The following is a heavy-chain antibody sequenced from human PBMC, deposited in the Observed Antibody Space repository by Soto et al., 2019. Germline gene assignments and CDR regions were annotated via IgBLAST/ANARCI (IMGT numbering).Heavy chain of an antibody. D-gene: IGHD6-19*01. CDR3: ARGIYSSGWSNQGEHYYGMDV. CDR2: INPNSGGT. J-gene: IGHJ6*02. V-gene: IGHV1-2*04. Sequence: GASVKVSCKASGYTFTGYYMHWVRQAPGQGLEWMGWINPNSGGTNYAQKFQGWVTMTRDTSISTAYMELSRLRSDDTAVYYCARGIYSSGWSNQGEHYYGMDVWGQGTTVTVS. CDR1: GYTFTGYY.